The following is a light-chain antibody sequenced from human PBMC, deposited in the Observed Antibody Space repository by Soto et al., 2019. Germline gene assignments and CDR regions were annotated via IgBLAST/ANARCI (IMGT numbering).Light chain of an antibody. CDR1: QSVSSSY. Sequence: EIVLTQSPGTLSLSPGERATLSCRASQSVSSSYLAWYQQKPGQAPRLLIYNAFNRATGIPDRFSGSGSGTDFTLTISRLEPEDFAVYYCQQYHWAPDTFGQGTKVDIK. CDR2: NAF. J-gene: IGKJ1*01. V-gene: IGKV3-20*01. CDR3: QQYHWAPDT.